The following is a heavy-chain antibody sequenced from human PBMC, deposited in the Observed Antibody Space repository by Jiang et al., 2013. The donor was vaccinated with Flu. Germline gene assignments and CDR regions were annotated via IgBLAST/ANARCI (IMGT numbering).Heavy chain of an antibody. CDR1: GFSLSSTTMS. Sequence: KPTQTLTLTCTFSGFSLSSTTMSVSWIRQPPGKALEWLALINRGDDTDYSISLRTRLTISKDTSKNQVILTMTNMDPADTGTYYCARIRGKNDLWSGFRTQYYYMDVWGKGTTVTVSS. CDR3: ARIRGKNDLWSGFRTQYYYMDV. CDR2: INRGDDT. J-gene: IGHJ6*03. D-gene: IGHD3-3*01. V-gene: IGHV2-70*01.